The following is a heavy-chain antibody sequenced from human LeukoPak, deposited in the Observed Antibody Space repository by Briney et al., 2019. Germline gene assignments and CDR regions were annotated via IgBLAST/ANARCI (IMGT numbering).Heavy chain of an antibody. Sequence: SETLSLTCAVYGGSFSGYYWSWIRQPPGKGLEWIAEINHSGSTNYNPSLKSRVTISVDTSKNQFSLKLSSVTAADTAVYYCAREREGPYGYLDYWGQGTLVTVSS. V-gene: IGHV4-34*01. J-gene: IGHJ4*02. D-gene: IGHD4-17*01. CDR3: AREREGPYGYLDY. CDR1: GGSFSGYY. CDR2: INHSGST.